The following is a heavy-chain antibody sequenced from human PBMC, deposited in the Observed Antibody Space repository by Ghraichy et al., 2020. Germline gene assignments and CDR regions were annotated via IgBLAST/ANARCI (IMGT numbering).Heavy chain of an antibody. CDR2: IDSDGSST. V-gene: IGHV3-74*01. CDR3: ARAPDVLLGFDP. CDR1: GFTFSSYW. Sequence: GESLNISCAASGFTFSSYWMHWVRQAPGKGLVWVSRIDSDGSSTDYADSVRGRFTVSRDNAKNTLYLQMNSLRAEDTAVYYWARAPDVLLGFDPWGQGALVTVAS. D-gene: IGHD3-10*01. J-gene: IGHJ5*02.